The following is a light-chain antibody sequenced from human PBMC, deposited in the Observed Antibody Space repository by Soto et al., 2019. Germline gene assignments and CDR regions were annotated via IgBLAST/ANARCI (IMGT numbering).Light chain of an antibody. CDR1: QSLAGQ. Sequence: VLTQSPAILSLSPGERATLSCRASQSLAGQLAWYQQKPGQAPRLLIYDASKRAPGVPGRFSGSGSGTDYSLTISSLEPDDFAVYYCQQRSSWPTFGQGTKVDIK. J-gene: IGKJ1*01. CDR3: QQRSSWPT. CDR2: DAS. V-gene: IGKV3-11*01.